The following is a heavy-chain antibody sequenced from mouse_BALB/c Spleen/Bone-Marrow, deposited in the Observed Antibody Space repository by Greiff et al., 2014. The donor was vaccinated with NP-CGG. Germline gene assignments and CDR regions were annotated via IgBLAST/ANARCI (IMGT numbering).Heavy chain of an antibody. D-gene: IGHD2-4*01. Sequence: VQGVESGPGLVAPSQSLSNTCTVSGFSLTSYGVHWVRQPPGKGLEWLGVIWAGGSTNYNSALMSRLSISKDNSKSQVFLKMNSLQTDDTAMYYCASMITTAWFAYWGQGTLVTVSA. CDR2: IWAGGST. J-gene: IGHJ3*01. V-gene: IGHV2-9*02. CDR1: GFSLTSYG. CDR3: ASMITTAWFAY.